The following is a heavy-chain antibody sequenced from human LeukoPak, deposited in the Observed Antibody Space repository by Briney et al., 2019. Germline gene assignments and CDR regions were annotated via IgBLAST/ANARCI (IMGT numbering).Heavy chain of an antibody. Sequence: GGSLRLSCAASGFSFSTHNMNWVRQAPGKGLEWVSSISSSSSYIYYADSVKGRFTISRDNAKNSLYLQMNSLRAEDTAVYYCARDPKTYYYDSSGRSRGVFDYWGQGTLVTVSS. CDR1: GFSFSTHN. D-gene: IGHD3-22*01. V-gene: IGHV3-21*01. CDR3: ARDPKTYYYDSSGRSRGVFDY. J-gene: IGHJ4*02. CDR2: ISSSSSYI.